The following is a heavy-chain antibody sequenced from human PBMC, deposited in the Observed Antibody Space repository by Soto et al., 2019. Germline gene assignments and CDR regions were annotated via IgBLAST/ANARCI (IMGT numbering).Heavy chain of an antibody. J-gene: IGHJ6*02. CDR1: GFTFSSYA. CDR2: ISYDGSNK. V-gene: IGHV3-30-3*01. Sequence: GGSLRLSCAASGFTFSSYAMHWVRQAPGKGLEGVAVISYDGSNKYYADSVKGRFTISRDNSKNTLYLQMNSLRAEDTAVYYCARDWGYQLLRYYYGMDVWGQGTTVTVSS. CDR3: ARDWGYQLLRYYYGMDV. D-gene: IGHD2-2*01.